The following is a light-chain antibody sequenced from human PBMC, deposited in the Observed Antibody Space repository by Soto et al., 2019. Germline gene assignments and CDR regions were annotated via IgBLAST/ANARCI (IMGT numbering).Light chain of an antibody. CDR3: SSYTSSSILWV. CDR1: SSDVGGYNY. V-gene: IGLV2-14*01. Sequence: QSALTQPASVSGSPGQSITISCTGTSSDVGGYNYVSWYQQHPGKAPKHMIYEVSNRPSGVSNRFSGSKSGNTASLTISGLQAEDEADYYCSSYTSSSILWVFGGGTKLTVL. J-gene: IGLJ3*02. CDR2: EVS.